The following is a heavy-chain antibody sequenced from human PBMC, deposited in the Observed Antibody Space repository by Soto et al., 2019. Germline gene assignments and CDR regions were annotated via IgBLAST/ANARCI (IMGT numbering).Heavy chain of an antibody. Sequence: QVQLVQSGAEVKKPGSSVKVSCKTSGDIFSGYSISWVRQAPGQGLEWMGGIIPIFGTTNYAQRFHGRVTITADKSTNTVYMELYSLKSEDTAVYYCARDLGNGYDRGDYWGQGTLVTVSS. CDR1: GDIFSGYS. CDR2: IIPIFGTT. D-gene: IGHD5-18*01. CDR3: ARDLGNGYDRGDY. J-gene: IGHJ4*02. V-gene: IGHV1-69*14.